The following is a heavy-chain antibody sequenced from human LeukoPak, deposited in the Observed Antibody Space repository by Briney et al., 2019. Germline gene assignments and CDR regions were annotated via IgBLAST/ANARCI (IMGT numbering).Heavy chain of an antibody. CDR3: ARHWTSTSCYGSDVCIVQPYMDV. J-gene: IGHJ6*03. CDR1: GGSISSYY. D-gene: IGHD2-2*01. CDR2: IYTSGNT. V-gene: IGHV4-4*09. Sequence: PSETLSLTCTVSGGSISSYYWSWIRQPPGKGLEWIGYIYTSGNTNYNPSLKSRVTISVDTSKNQFSLVLSSVTAADTAVYYCARHWTSTSCYGSDVCIVQPYMDVWGKGTTVTVSS.